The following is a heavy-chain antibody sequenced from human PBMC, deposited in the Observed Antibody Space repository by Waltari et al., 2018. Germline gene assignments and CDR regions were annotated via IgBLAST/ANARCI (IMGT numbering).Heavy chain of an antibody. CDR2: IYWNDDK. D-gene: IGHD3-3*01. CDR1: GFSLSTSGVG. Sequence: QITLKESGPTLVKPTQTLTLTCTFSGFSLSTSGVGVGWIRQPPGKALEWLALIYWNDDKRYSPSLKSRLTITNDTSNNQVVLTMTNMDPVDTATYYFAHTYYDFWSGYHFPFDYWGQGTLVTVSS. CDR3: AHTYYDFWSGYHFPFDY. J-gene: IGHJ4*02. V-gene: IGHV2-5*01.